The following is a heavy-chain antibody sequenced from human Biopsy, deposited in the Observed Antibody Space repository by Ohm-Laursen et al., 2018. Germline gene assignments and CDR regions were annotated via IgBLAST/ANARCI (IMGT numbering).Heavy chain of an antibody. D-gene: IGHD4-11*01. Sequence: SLRLSCAASGFTFTSYAMHWVRQAPGKGLEWVTVISYDGSGEYYADSLQGRFIISRGNPKNTVDLQMNSLRAEDTAVYFCARDGKRWDYSTYFSWHFDLWGRGTLVTVSS. CDR3: ARDGKRWDYSTYFSWHFDL. J-gene: IGHJ2*01. V-gene: IGHV3-30*03. CDR1: GFTFTSYA. CDR2: ISYDGSGE.